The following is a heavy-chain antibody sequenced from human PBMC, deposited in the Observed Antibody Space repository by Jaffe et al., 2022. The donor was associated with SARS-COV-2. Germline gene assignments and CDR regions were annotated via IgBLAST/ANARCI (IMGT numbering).Heavy chain of an antibody. Sequence: QVQLVESGGGVVQPGRSLRLSCAASGFTFSTYAMHWVRQAPGKGPEWVAVISYDGNSKYYEDSLKGRFTISRDNSNSTLYLHINSLRAEDTAVYYCAKGGEYINSLYYFDHWGQGTLVTVSS. CDR3: AKGGEYINSLYYFDH. CDR1: GFTFSTYA. D-gene: IGHD6-6*01. J-gene: IGHJ4*02. CDR2: ISYDGNSK. V-gene: IGHV3-30*18.